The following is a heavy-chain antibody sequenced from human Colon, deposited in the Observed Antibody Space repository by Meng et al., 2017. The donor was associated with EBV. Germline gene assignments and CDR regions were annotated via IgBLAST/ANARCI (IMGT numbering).Heavy chain of an antibody. CDR1: GGSIRNDQW. V-gene: IGHV4-4*02. CDR2: IYHSGRT. J-gene: IGHJ4*02. CDR3: TTLYGDSIS. Sequence: QVQLQESGPGLGKPSXXXSLTCDVSGGSIRNDQWWGWVRQAPGKGLEWIGEIYHSGRTNYNPSVKSRVSMSVDKSQNHFSLRLSSVTAADTAVYYCTTLYGDSISWGQGTLVTVYS. D-gene: IGHD4-17*01.